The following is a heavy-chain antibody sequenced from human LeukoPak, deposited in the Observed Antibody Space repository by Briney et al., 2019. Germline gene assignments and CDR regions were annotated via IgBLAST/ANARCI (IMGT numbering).Heavy chain of an antibody. CDR2: ILVGSGNT. CDR3: AAFPDSGVVVITDGQTSYFFEY. Sequence: SVKVSCKASGFTFTSSAVQWVRQARGQRLEWRGWILVGSGNTNYAQKFQERVTITRDMSTSTAYMELSSLRSEDTAVYYCAAFPDSGVVVITDGQTSYFFEYWGQGTLVTVSS. V-gene: IGHV1-58*01. D-gene: IGHD3-22*01. J-gene: IGHJ4*02. CDR1: GFTFTSSA.